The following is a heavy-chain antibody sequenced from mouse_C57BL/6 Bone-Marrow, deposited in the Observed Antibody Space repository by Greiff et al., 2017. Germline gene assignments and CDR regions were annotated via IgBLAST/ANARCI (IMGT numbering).Heavy chain of an antibody. D-gene: IGHD2-5*01. J-gene: IGHJ1*03. V-gene: IGHV1-69*01. Sequence: QVQLKQPGAELVMPGASVKLSCKASGYTFTSYWMHWVKQRPGQGLEWIGEIDPSDSYTTYNQKFKGKSTLTVDKSSSTAYMQLSSLTSEDSAVYYCARENYSNYGGYFDVWGTGTTVTVSS. CDR2: IDPSDSYT. CDR1: GYTFTSYW. CDR3: ARENYSNYGGYFDV.